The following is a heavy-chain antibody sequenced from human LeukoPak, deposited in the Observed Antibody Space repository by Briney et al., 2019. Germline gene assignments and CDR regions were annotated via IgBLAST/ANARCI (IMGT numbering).Heavy chain of an antibody. V-gene: IGHV4-59*01. CDR3: ARGIPYYDFWSGPGDSYYFDY. J-gene: IGHJ4*02. CDR1: GGSTSSYY. CDR2: IYYSGST. Sequence: PSETLSLTCTVSGGSTSSYYWSWIRQPPGKGLERIGYIYYSGSTNYNPSLKSRVTISVDTSKNQFSLKLSSVTAADTAVYYCARGIPYYDFWSGPGDSYYFDYWGQGTLVTVSS. D-gene: IGHD3-3*01.